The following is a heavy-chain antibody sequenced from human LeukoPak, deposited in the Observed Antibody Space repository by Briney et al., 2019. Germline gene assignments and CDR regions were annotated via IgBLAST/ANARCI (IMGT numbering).Heavy chain of an antibody. Sequence: GESLKISCKGFGYSFTSYWIGWVRQMPGKGLEWMGIIYPHDSDTRYSPSFQGQVTISADKSIGTAYLQWSSLKASDTAMYYCARRYCSSGSCYGSNNWFDPWGQGTLVTVSS. CDR1: GYSFTSYW. J-gene: IGHJ5*02. CDR3: ARRYCSSGSCYGSNNWFDP. V-gene: IGHV5-51*01. D-gene: IGHD2-2*01. CDR2: IYPHDSDT.